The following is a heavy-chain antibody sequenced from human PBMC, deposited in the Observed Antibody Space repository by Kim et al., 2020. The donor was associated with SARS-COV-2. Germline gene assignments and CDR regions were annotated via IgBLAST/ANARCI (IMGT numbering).Heavy chain of an antibody. V-gene: IGHV1-8*01. CDR2: MNPNSGNT. CDR1: GYTFTSYD. D-gene: IGHD2-15*01. Sequence: ASVKVSCKASGYTFTSYDINWVRQATGQGLEWMGWMNPNSGNTGYAQKFQGRLSMTGNTSMSTAYMELTSLISDDTAVYFCAARKVSGGSSRPLDFWGQGTLVTVSS. CDR3: AARKVSGGSSRPLDF. J-gene: IGHJ4*02.